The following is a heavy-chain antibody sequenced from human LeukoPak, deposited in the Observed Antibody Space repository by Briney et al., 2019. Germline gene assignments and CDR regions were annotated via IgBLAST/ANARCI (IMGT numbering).Heavy chain of an antibody. CDR1: GYTFTGYY. CDR2: INPNSGGT. V-gene: IGHV1-2*02. Sequence: ASVKVSCKASGYTFTGYYIHWVRQAPGQGLEWMGWINPNSGGTNYAQNFQGRVTMTRDTSISTAYMEVSSLMFDDTAVYYCARDQGGYWGQGTLVTVSS. CDR3: ARDQGGY. J-gene: IGHJ4*02.